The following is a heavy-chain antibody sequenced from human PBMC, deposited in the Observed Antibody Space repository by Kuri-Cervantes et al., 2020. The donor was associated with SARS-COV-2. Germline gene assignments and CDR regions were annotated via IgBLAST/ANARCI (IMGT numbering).Heavy chain of an antibody. J-gene: IGHJ4*02. V-gene: IGHV4-61*02. CDR3: ARGGRTRNSYYFDY. Sequence: SETLSLTCTVSGGSISSGSYSWSWIRQPAGKGLEWIGRIYTSGSTNYNPSLKSRVTISVDTSKNQFSPKLSSVTAADTAVYYCARGGRTRNSYYFDYWGQGTLVTVSS. D-gene: IGHD3-10*01. CDR1: GGSISSGSYS. CDR2: IYTSGST.